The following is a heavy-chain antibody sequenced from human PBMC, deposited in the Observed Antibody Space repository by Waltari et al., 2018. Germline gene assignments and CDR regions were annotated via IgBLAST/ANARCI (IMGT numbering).Heavy chain of an antibody. J-gene: IGHJ4*02. CDR1: GYSISSGYY. Sequence: QVQLQESGPGLVKPSETLSLTCAVSGYSISSGYYWGWIRQPPGKGLEWIGSIYHSGSTYYNPPLKSRVTISGDTSKNQFSLKLSSVTAADTAVYYCARVYGDYGDYWGQGTLVTVSS. CDR2: IYHSGST. V-gene: IGHV4-38-2*01. CDR3: ARVYGDYGDY. D-gene: IGHD4-17*01.